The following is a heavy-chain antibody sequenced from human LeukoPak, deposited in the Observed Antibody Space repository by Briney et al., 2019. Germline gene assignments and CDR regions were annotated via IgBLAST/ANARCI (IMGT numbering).Heavy chain of an antibody. D-gene: IGHD4-17*01. CDR3: ARDIGDYGNDAFDI. CDR2: ISSIGSTI. CDR1: GFTFSSYE. Sequence: GGSLRLSCAASGFTFSSYEMSCVRQAPGKGLGWVSYISSIGSTIYYADSVKGRFTISRDNAENSLYLQMNSLRAEDTAVYYCARDIGDYGNDAFDIWGQGTMVTVSS. J-gene: IGHJ3*02. V-gene: IGHV3-48*03.